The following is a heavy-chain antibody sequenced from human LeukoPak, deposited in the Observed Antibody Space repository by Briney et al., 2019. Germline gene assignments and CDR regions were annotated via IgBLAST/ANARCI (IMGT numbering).Heavy chain of an antibody. CDR1: GFTFNNAW. CDR3: TTDRRHDILTGYYRGWFDP. V-gene: IGHV3-15*01. D-gene: IGHD3-9*01. J-gene: IGHJ5*02. CDR2: IKSKIDGGTT. Sequence: KPRGSLRLSCAASGFTFNNAWMSWVRQAPGKGLEWVGRIKSKIDGGTTDYAAPVKGRFTISRDDSQNTLFLRMSSLKTEDTAVYYCTTDRRHDILTGYYRGWFDPWGQGILVTVSS.